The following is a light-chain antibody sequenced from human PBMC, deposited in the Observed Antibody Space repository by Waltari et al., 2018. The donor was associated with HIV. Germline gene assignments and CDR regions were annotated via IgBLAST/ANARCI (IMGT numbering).Light chain of an antibody. J-gene: IGLJ2*01. Sequence: QSALTQPASVSGSPGQSIAISCTGTSSDVGGYDYVSWYQQHPGKAPNLMIYDVSKRPSGVSDRFSGSKSGNTASLTISGLQAEYEADYYCSSCTSSNSLVFGGGTKLTVL. CDR3: SSCTSSNSLV. CDR1: SSDVGGYDY. CDR2: DVS. V-gene: IGLV2-14*01.